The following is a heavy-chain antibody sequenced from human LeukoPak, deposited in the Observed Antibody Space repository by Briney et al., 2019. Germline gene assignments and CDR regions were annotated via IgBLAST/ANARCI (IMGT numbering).Heavy chain of an antibody. CDR2: IYYSGST. V-gene: IGHV4-39*01. Sequence: PSETLSLTCTVSGGSISSSSYYWGWIRQPPGKGLEWIGSIYYSGSTYYNPSLKSRVTISVDTSKNQSSLKLSSVTAADTAVYYCARRRATDAAWGQGTLVTVSS. J-gene: IGHJ5*02. CDR3: ARRRATDAA. CDR1: GGSISSSSYY.